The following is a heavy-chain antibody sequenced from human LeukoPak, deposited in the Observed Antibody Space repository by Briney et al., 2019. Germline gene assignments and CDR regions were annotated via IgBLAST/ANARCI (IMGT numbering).Heavy chain of an antibody. Sequence: SETLSLTCTVSGGSISSSSYYWGWIRQPPGKGLEWIGSIYYSGSTYYNPSLKSRVTISVDTSKNQFSLKLSSVTAADTAVYYCARHGGYCSGGSCYSNWFDPWGQGTLVTVSS. V-gene: IGHV4-39*01. CDR3: ARHGGYCSGGSCYSNWFDP. J-gene: IGHJ5*02. D-gene: IGHD2-15*01. CDR1: GGSISSSSYY. CDR2: IYYSGST.